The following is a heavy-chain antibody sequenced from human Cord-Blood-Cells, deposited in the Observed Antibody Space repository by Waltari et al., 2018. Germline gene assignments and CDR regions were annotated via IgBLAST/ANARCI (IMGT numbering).Heavy chain of an antibody. CDR2: MNPNSGNT. D-gene: IGHD3-10*01. CDR3: ARVGDDYYGSGSYYNFDY. Sequence: QVQLVQSGAEVKKPGASVKVSCKASGYTFTRYDINWVRQATGQGLEWMVWMNPNSGNTGYAQKFQGRVTMTRNTSISTAYMELSSLRSEDTAVYYCARVGDDYYGSGSYYNFDYWGQGTLVTVSS. V-gene: IGHV1-8*01. CDR1: GYTFTRYD. J-gene: IGHJ4*02.